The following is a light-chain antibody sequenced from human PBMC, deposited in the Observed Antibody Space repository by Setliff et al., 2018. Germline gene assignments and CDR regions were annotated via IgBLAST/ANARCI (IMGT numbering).Light chain of an antibody. V-gene: IGLV2-14*03. Sequence: QSALTQPASVSGSPEQSITISCTGEFGAYGSAYVPWYQQHPDKAPKLIIYDVNNRPSGISHRFSGSNSANTASLTISGLQAEDEAEYFCASKTGPGTYVFGTGTKVTVL. CDR1: FGAYGSAY. J-gene: IGLJ1*01. CDR3: ASKTGPGTYV. CDR2: DVN.